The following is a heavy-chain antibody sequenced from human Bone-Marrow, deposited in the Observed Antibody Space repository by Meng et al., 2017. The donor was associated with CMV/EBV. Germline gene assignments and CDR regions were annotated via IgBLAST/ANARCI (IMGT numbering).Heavy chain of an antibody. V-gene: IGHV3-30*14. CDR3: ARGSVGGSSFWTYYYGMDV. CDR2: ISYDGSTE. Sequence: GESLKISCVASSGFTLSGYTMHWVRQAPGKGLEWVALISYDGSTEYYADSVKGRFTISRDNSKNTLYLQMNSLRAEDTAVYYCARGSVGGSSFWTYYYGMDVWGQGTTVTVSS. CDR1: SGFTLSGYT. D-gene: IGHD1-26*01. J-gene: IGHJ6*02.